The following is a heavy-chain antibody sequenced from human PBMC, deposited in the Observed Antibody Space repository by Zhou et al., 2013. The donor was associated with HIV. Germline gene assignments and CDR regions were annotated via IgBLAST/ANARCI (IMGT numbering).Heavy chain of an antibody. J-gene: IGHJ4*02. CDR2: IHPNNGAT. Sequence: QVQLVQSGAQVKKPGSSVTVSCRPSGGTFSTYGFSWVRRAPGQGLEWLGWIHPNNGATKSAHKFQGRVTMTRDASLNTVYMDLSGLFSNDTAVYYCVRYGDYSPFDFWGQGALVTVTS. D-gene: IGHD4-17*01. V-gene: IGHV1-2*02. CDR3: VRYGDYSPFDF. CDR1: GGTFSTYG.